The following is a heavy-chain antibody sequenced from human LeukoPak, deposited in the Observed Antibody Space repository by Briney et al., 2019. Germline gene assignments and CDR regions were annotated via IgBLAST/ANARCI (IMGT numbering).Heavy chain of an antibody. CDR3: SRDNFDSSDYPQTYYYYYMDV. D-gene: IGHD3-22*01. J-gene: IGHJ6*03. CDR2: ISSTSTFI. CDR1: GFTFSRYS. V-gene: IGHV3-21*01. Sequence: GGSLRLSCAASGFTFSRYSMKWVRQAPGKGLEWVASISSTSTFIYSADSVKGRFTISRDTAKNSLFLQMNSLRAEDTAIYYCSRDNFDSSDYPQTYYYYYMDVWGKGTTVTVSS.